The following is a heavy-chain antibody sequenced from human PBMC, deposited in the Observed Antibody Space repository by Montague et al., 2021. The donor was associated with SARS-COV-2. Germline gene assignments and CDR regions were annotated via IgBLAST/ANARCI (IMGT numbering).Heavy chain of an antibody. CDR3: ATQEDPSGWIPGPFDF. V-gene: IGHV4-39*01. J-gene: IGHJ4*02. Sequence: SETLSLTCTVSGGSISSSTYCWAWLRQPPGKGLEWIGSMYYRGSTYYNPSLQSPVFISVNTTKKQLSLTLTSVTAADTAVYYCATQEDPSGWIPGPFDFWGQGTLLSVSS. D-gene: IGHD6-19*01. CDR1: GGSISSSTYC. CDR2: MYYRGST.